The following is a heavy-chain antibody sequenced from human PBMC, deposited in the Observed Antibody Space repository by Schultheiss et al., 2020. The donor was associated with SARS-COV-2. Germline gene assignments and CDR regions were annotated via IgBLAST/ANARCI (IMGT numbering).Heavy chain of an antibody. CDR2: ISSSGSSI. J-gene: IGHJ4*02. CDR1: GFTFSSYE. Sequence: GGSLRLSCAASGFTFSSYEMNWVRQAPGKGLEWVSYISSSGSSIYYADSVKGRFTISRDNANNSLYLQMNSLRAEDTAVYYCARASQRLGELPYYWGQGTLVTVSS. D-gene: IGHD3-16*01. V-gene: IGHV3-48*03. CDR3: ARASQRLGELPYY.